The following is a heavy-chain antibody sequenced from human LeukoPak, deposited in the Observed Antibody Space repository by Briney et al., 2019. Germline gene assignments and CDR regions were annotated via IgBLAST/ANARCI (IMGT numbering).Heavy chain of an antibody. Sequence: SETLSLTCTVSGGSISSGGYYWSWIRQHPGQGLAWIGYIYYSGSTYYSPFLNSRVTISVDTSKNQFSLKLSSVTAADTAVYYCARASGSSGLKYFQHWGQGTLVTVSS. CDR1: GGSISSGGYY. D-gene: IGHD3-22*01. V-gene: IGHV4-31*03. J-gene: IGHJ1*01. CDR3: ARASGSSGLKYFQH. CDR2: IYYSGST.